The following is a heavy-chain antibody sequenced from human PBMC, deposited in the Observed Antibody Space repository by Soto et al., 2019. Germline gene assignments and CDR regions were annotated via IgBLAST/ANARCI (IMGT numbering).Heavy chain of an antibody. CDR3: ARVEGSGSPAHY. D-gene: IGHD3-10*01. V-gene: IGHV1-69*13. Sequence: GASVKVSCKASGGTFSSYAISWVRQAPGQGLEWMGGIIPIFGTANYAQKFQGRVTITADESTSTAYMELSSLRSEDTAVYYCARVEGSGSPAHYWGQGTLVTVSS. CDR1: GGTFSSYA. CDR2: IIPIFGTA. J-gene: IGHJ4*02.